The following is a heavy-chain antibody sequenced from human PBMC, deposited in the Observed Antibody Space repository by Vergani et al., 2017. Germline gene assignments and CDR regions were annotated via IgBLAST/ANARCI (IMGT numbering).Heavy chain of an antibody. D-gene: IGHD1-26*01. J-gene: IGHJ6*04. CDR3: ARDKGGSYYDSYGMDV. Sequence: QVQLVESGGGVVQPGRSLRLSCAASGFTFSSYGMHWVRQAPGKGLEWVAVIWYDGSNKYYADSVKGRFTISRDNSKNTLYLQMTSLRAEDTAVYYCARDKGGSYYDSYGMDVWDEGTTVTVSS. CDR1: GFTFSSYG. V-gene: IGHV3-33*01. CDR2: IWYDGSNK.